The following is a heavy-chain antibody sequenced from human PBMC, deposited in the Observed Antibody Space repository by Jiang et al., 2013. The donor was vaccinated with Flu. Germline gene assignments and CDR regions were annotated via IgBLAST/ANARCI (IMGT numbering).Heavy chain of an antibody. D-gene: IGHD2-21*02. Sequence: PGLVKPAETLSLTCTVSGDPIRNWYRSWIRQSPGKGLEWIGYISYSGNTNYNPSLKSRVTISVDTYRNQFSLKVRSVTAADTAVYYCARDRDCGSDCNYYYYGMDVWGPGTTVTVSS. CDR3: ARDRDCGSDCNYYYYGMDV. CDR1: GDPIRNWY. CDR2: ISYSGNT. V-gene: IGHV4-59*01. J-gene: IGHJ6*02.